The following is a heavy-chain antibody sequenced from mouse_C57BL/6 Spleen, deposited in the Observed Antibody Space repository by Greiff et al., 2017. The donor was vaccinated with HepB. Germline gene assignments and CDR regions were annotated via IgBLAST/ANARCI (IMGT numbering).Heavy chain of an antibody. CDR1: GYAFSSYW. CDR3: ARLREDSSGYGFDY. CDR2: IYPGDGDT. Sequence: QVHVKQSGAELVKPGASVKISCKASGYAFSSYWMNWVKQRPGKGLEWIGQIYPGDGDTNYNGKFKGKATLTADKSSSTAYMQLSSLTSEDSAVYFCARLREDSSGYGFDYWGQGTTLTVSS. D-gene: IGHD3-2*02. J-gene: IGHJ2*01. V-gene: IGHV1-80*01.